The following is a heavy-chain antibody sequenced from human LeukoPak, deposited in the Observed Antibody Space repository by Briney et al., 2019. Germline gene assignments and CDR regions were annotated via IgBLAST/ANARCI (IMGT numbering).Heavy chain of an antibody. Sequence: SKTLSLTCTVSGGSISSSYWTWIRQPPGKGLEWIGYIYYSGNTNYNPSLKSRVTISVDRSKNQFSLKVNSVTAADTAVYYCARDVYTRRRKHYYYYMDVWGKGTTVTVSS. CDR2: IYYSGNT. V-gene: IGHV4-59*01. J-gene: IGHJ6*03. CDR3: ARDVYTRRRKHYYYYMDV. CDR1: GGSISSSY. D-gene: IGHD3-16*01.